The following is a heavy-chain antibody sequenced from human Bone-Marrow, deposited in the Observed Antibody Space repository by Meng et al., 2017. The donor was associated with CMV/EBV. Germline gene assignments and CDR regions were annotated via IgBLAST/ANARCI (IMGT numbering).Heavy chain of an antibody. Sequence: SETLSLTCTVSGGSISSGGYYWSWIRQHPGKGLEWMGYIYYSGSTYYNPSLKSRVTISVDTSKNQFSLKLSSVTAADTAVYYCARERELTIFGVVTDYYGMDVWGQGTMVTVSS. CDR1: GGSISSGGYY. CDR2: IYYSGST. J-gene: IGHJ6*02. CDR3: ARERELTIFGVVTDYYGMDV. D-gene: IGHD3-3*01. V-gene: IGHV4-31*03.